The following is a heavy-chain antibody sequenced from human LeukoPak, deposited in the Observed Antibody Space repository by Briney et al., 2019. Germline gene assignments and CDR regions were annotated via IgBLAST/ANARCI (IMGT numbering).Heavy chain of an antibody. Sequence: GGSLRLSCAASGFTFSSYAMSWVRQAPGKGLEWVSAISGSGGSTYYADSVKGRFTISRDNSKNTLYPQMNSLRAEDTAVYYCAKQINLWHPGYLQHWGQGTLVTVSS. CDR1: GFTFSSYA. CDR3: AKQINLWHPGYLQH. D-gene: IGHD3-10*01. J-gene: IGHJ1*01. V-gene: IGHV3-23*01. CDR2: ISGSGGST.